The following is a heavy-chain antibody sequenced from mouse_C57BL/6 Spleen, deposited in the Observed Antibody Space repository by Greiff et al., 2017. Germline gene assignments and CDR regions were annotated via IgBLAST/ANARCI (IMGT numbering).Heavy chain of an antibody. J-gene: IGHJ3*01. D-gene: IGHD2-14*01. CDR1: GYAFSSSW. CDR3: ASTGTSFAY. V-gene: IGHV1-82*01. Sequence: QVQLQQSGPELVKPGASVKISCKASGYAFSSSWMNWVKQRPGKGLEWIGRIYPGDGDTNYNGKFKGKATLTAAKSSSTSYMQLSSLTSEDSAVYFCASTGTSFAYWGQGTLVTVSA. CDR2: IYPGDGDT.